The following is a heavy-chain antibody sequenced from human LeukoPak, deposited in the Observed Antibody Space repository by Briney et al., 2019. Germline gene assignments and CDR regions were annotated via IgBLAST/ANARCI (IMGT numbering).Heavy chain of an antibody. CDR2: ISSSSSTI. Sequence: GGSLRLSCAASGFTFSSYWMSWVRQAPGKGLEWVSYISSSSSTIYYADSVKGRFTISRDNAKNSLYLQMNSLRAEDTAVYYCAREGNYDILTGYYTRLFDYWGQGTLVTVSS. CDR3: AREGNYDILTGYYTRLFDY. D-gene: IGHD3-9*01. V-gene: IGHV3-48*04. J-gene: IGHJ4*02. CDR1: GFTFSSYW.